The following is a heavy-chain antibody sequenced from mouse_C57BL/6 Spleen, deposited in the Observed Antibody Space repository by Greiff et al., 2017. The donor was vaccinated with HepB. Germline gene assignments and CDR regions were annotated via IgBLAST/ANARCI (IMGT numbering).Heavy chain of an antibody. CDR2: ISSGSSTI. D-gene: IGHD4-1*01. CDR1: GFTFSDYG. CDR3: ARTGTPYYYAMDY. Sequence: VQLKESGGGLVKPGGSLKLSCAASGFTFSDYGMHWVRQAPEKGLEWVAYISSGSSTIYYADTVKGRFTISRDNAKNTLFLQMTSLRSEDTAMYYCARTGTPYYYAMDYWGQGTSVTVSS. V-gene: IGHV5-17*01. J-gene: IGHJ4*01.